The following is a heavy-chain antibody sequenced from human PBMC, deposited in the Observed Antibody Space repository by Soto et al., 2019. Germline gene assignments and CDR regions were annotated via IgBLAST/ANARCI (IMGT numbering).Heavy chain of an antibody. J-gene: IGHJ6*02. V-gene: IGHV4-34*01. CDR3: ARGLSSSATFYHYYGMDV. CDR1: GGSFRGYH. D-gene: IGHD6-6*01. CDR2: INHSGST. Sequence: SETLSLTCAVYGGSFRGYHWSWIRQPPGKGLEWIGEINHSGSTNYNPSLKTRVIISLETSKNQFSLILTSVTAADTAVYYCARGLSSSATFYHYYGMDVWGQGTTVTVSS.